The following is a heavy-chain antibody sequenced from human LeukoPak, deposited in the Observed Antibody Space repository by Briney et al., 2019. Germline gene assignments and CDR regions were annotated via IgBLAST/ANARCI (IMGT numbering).Heavy chain of an antibody. Sequence: GGSLRLSCAASGFIFSNYAMSWVRQAPGKGLEWVSGISGSGGSTYYADSVKGRFTISRDNSKNTLYLQMNSLRVEDTAVYYCAKDKTCTSTSCYVDYWGQGTLVTVSS. CDR2: ISGSGGST. V-gene: IGHV3-23*01. CDR3: AKDKTCTSTSCYVDY. CDR1: GFIFSNYA. J-gene: IGHJ4*02. D-gene: IGHD2-2*01.